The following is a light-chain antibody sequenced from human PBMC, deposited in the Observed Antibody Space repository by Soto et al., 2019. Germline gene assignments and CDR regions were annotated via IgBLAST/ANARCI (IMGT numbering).Light chain of an antibody. CDR3: QQSYNSPRT. V-gene: IGKV1-39*01. CDR1: QSINTY. CDR2: AAS. J-gene: IGKJ2*01. Sequence: DLPMTQSPSSLSASVGDRVTITCRASQSINTYLNWYQQRPGKAPKLLIHAASSLQSGVPSRFSGSGSGTDFTLTISSLQPEDSATYYCQQSYNSPRTFGQGTKVEIK.